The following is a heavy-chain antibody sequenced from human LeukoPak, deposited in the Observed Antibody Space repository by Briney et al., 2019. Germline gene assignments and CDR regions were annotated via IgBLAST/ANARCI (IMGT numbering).Heavy chain of an antibody. J-gene: IGHJ4*02. D-gene: IGHD3-22*01. V-gene: IGHV1-69*04. CDR2: IIPILAIA. CDR3: ARDLFGDYYDSSGYFFY. Sequence: ASVKVSCKTSGGTFSSYAFSWVRQAPGQGLEWMGRIIPILAIANYAQKFQGRVTITADKSTSTAHMELSSLRSEDTAVYYCARDLFGDYYDSSGYFFYWGQGTLVTVSS. CDR1: GGTFSSYA.